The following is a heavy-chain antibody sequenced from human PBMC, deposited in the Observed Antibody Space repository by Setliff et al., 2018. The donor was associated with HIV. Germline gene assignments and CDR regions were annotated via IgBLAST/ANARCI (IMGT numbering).Heavy chain of an antibody. J-gene: IGHJ4*02. Sequence: ASVKVSCKASGYTFTSYGFSWVRQAPGQGLEWMGWISAYNGNTNYAQKFQGRVTIMADESTSTAYMELSSLRSEDTAIYYCARGGRYSFDPLEYWGQGVLVTVSS. CDR3: ARGGRYSFDPLEY. V-gene: IGHV1-18*01. D-gene: IGHD5-18*01. CDR2: ISAYNGNT. CDR1: GYTFTSYG.